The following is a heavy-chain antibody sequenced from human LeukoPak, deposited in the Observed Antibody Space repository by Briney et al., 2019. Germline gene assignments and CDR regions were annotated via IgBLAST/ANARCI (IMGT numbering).Heavy chain of an antibody. CDR2: VSSSSYI. V-gene: IGHV3-21*01. CDR3: ARVGRVAASDY. J-gene: IGHJ4*02. CDR1: GFTFSSYS. Sequence: GGSLRLTCAASGFTFSSYSMNWVRQAPGKGLEWVSSVSSSSYIYYADSVKGRFTISRDNAKNSLYLQMNSLRAEDTAVYYCARVGRVAASDYWGQGTLVTVSS. D-gene: IGHD6-13*01.